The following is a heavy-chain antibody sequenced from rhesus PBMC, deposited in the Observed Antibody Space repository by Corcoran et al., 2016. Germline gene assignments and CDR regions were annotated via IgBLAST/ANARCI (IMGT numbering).Heavy chain of an antibody. J-gene: IGHJ4*01. Sequence: QVQLQESGPGLVKPSETLSLTCAVSGYSISRGYGWSWIRQPPGMGLEWIGYIGGSSGSTNYNPSLKSRVTISKDTSKNQFSLKLSSVTAADTAVYYCARGGGRGSNYYFDYWGQGVLVTVSS. CDR2: IGGSSGST. V-gene: IGHV4-127*01. D-gene: IGHD4-29*01. CDR1: GYSISRGYG. CDR3: ARGGGRGSNYYFDY.